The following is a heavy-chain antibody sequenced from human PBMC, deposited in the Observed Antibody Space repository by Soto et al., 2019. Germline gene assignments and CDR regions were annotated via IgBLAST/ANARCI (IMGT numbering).Heavy chain of an antibody. J-gene: IGHJ6*02. Sequence: ASVKFSCKASGYSFTDYHIHWVRQAPGQGLEWLGRINPKSGGTSTAQKFQGWVTMTTDTSISTASMELTRLTSDDTAIYYCARGDSTDCSNGVCSFFYNHDMDVWGQGTTVTVSS. CDR2: INPKSGGT. V-gene: IGHV1-2*04. CDR3: ARGDSTDCSNGVCSFFYNHDMDV. D-gene: IGHD2-8*01. CDR1: GYSFTDYH.